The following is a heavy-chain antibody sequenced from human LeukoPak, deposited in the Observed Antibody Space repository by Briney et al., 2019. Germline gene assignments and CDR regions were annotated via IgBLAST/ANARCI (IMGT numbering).Heavy chain of an antibody. CDR1: GGSISSGSYY. CDR3: ASRRYSYGPPYYFDY. V-gene: IGHV4-61*02. Sequence: SETLSLTCTVSGGSISSGSYYWSWIRQPAGKGLEWIGRIYTSGSTNYNPSLKSRVTISVDTSKNQFSLKLSSVTAADTAVYYCASRRYSYGPPYYFDYWGQGTLVTVSS. J-gene: IGHJ4*02. D-gene: IGHD5-18*01. CDR2: IYTSGST.